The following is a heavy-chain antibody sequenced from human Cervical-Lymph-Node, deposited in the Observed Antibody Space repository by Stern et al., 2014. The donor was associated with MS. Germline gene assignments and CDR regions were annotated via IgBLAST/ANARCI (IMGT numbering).Heavy chain of an antibody. V-gene: IGHV3-53*01. CDR3: ARDTSSPERSDW. D-gene: IGHD1-1*01. CDR1: GFTVSRDY. Sequence: EVQLVESGGGVIQPGGSLRLSCTASGFTVSRDYMTLVRQAPGKGLEWVSLITNVGSTFYTDSVKGRFTISRDDSKNTVYLHMTSLRAEDTAVYYCARDTSSPERSDWWGQGTLVTVSS. CDR2: ITNVGST. J-gene: IGHJ4*02.